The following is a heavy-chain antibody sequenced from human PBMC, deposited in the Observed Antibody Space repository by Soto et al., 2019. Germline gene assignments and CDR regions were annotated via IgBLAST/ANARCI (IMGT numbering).Heavy chain of an antibody. J-gene: IGHJ6*02. D-gene: IGHD3-9*01. Sequence: ASVKVSCKAPGGTFSSYTSSWVRHAPGQGLEWMGRIIPILGIANYAQKFQGRVTITADKSTSTAYMALSSLRSEDTAVYYCASIDILTDLGGDYYYGMDVWGQGTTVTVSS. CDR1: GGTFSSYT. CDR2: IIPILGIA. CDR3: ASIDILTDLGGDYYYGMDV. V-gene: IGHV1-69*02.